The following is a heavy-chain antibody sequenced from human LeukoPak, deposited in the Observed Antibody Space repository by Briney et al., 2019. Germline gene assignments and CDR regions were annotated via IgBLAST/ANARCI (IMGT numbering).Heavy chain of an antibody. J-gene: IGHJ4*02. Sequence: GGSLRLSCAASGFSFSTYSMNWVRQAPGKGLKWVSYIVGSSSTIYYADSVKGRFTISRDNAKNSLYLQMNSLRAEDTAVYYCARYRVITNDYFDSWGQGTLVTVSS. CDR1: GFSFSTYS. CDR2: IVGSSSTI. D-gene: IGHD3-16*01. CDR3: ARYRVITNDYFDS. V-gene: IGHV3-48*04.